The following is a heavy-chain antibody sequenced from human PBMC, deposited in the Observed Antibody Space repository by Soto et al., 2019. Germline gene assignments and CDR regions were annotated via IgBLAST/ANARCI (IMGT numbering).Heavy chain of an antibody. D-gene: IGHD6-6*01. V-gene: IGHV2-5*02. CDR3: AQSKYSRLSFDY. J-gene: IGHJ4*02. Sequence: SGPTLVNPTQTLTLTCTFSGFSLTSNDVGVGWILQPPCNALDWLGHISWDDDKRYSSSLRTRITITENTTKNHVVLRTTNMDPVNTATYYCAQSKYSRLSFDYWGQGTLVTVSS. CDR1: GFSLTSNDVG. CDR2: ISWDDDK.